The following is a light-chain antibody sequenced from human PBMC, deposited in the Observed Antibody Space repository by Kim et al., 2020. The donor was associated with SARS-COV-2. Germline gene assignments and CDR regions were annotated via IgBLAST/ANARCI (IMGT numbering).Light chain of an antibody. Sequence: AMGQTVRITCQGDSLRIYYATWYRQKPGQAPILVIYGNNNRPSGIPDRFSGSSSGNTASLTITGAQAEDEADYYCNSRDSSGNLVVFGGGTQLTVL. J-gene: IGLJ2*01. CDR1: SLRIYY. CDR3: NSRDSSGNLVV. CDR2: GNN. V-gene: IGLV3-19*01.